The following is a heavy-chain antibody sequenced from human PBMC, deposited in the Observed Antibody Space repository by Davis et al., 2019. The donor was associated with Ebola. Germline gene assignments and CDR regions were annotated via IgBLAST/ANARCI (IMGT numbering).Heavy chain of an antibody. CDR1: GYTLTSYY. D-gene: IGHD3-22*01. J-gene: IGHJ6*02. V-gene: IGHV1-46*01. CDR3: ARRDGYYDSSGYYWSTGGYGMDV. CDR2: IDPRSGNT. Sequence: AASVKVSCKTSGYTLTSYYMHWVRQAPGQGLEWMGIIDPRSGNTNYAQKFQGRVTMTRDTSTNTVYMELSSLTSDDTAVYYCARRDGYYDSSGYYWSTGGYGMDVWGQGTTVTVSS.